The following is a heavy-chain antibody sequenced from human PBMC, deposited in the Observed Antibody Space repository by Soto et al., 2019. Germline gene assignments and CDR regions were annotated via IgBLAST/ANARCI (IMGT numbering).Heavy chain of an antibody. V-gene: IGHV3-74*01. CDR1: GFTFSNYF. J-gene: IGHJ6*02. Sequence: EVQLVESGGGLVQPGGSLRLSCAASGFTFSNYFMHWVRQGPGKGLVWVSRINSDGSSTSYADSVKGRFTISRDNAKNTLYLQMNSLRAEDTAVDYCTRGNYYGMDVWGQGTTVTVSS. CDR3: TRGNYYGMDV. CDR2: INSDGSST.